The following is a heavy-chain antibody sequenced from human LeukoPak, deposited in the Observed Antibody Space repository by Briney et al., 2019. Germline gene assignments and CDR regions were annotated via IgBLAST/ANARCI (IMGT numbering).Heavy chain of an antibody. D-gene: IGHD6-6*01. Sequence: PGGSLRLSCAASGFTFSTYSMNWVRQAPGKGLEWVSLISWDGGSTYYADSVKGRFTISRDNSKNSLYLQMNSLRAEDTALYYCAKDEQQLVSWGQGTLVTVSS. V-gene: IGHV3-43D*03. CDR2: ISWDGGST. CDR1: GFTFSTYS. CDR3: AKDEQQLVS. J-gene: IGHJ4*02.